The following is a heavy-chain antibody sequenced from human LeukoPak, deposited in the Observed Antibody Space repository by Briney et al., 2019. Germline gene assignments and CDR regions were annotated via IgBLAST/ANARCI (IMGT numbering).Heavy chain of an antibody. J-gene: IGHJ4*02. CDR3: ATRINRDGYNWAYDH. D-gene: IGHD5-24*01. V-gene: IGHV3-15*01. CDR1: GFTFTNAW. CDR2: IKSRTDGGTT. Sequence: GGSLRLSCAASGFTFTNAWMYWVRQAPGKGLEWVARIKSRTDGGTTDYAAPVKGRFTISRDDSKNTLYLEMNSLKTEDTGVFYCATRINRDGYNWAYDHWGQGTLVTVSS.